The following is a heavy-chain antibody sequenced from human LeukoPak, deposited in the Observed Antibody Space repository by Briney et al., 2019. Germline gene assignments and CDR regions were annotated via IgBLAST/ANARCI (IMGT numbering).Heavy chain of an antibody. CDR1: GGSLSSYY. D-gene: IGHD3-3*01. Sequence: SETLSLTCTVSGGSLSSYYWRWIRQPPGKGREWFGYIYYSGSTNYNPSLKSRVTISEDASKNQFSLKLTSVTAADTAVYYCARGVPEYFDFWSGYFYYFDYWGQGTLVTVSS. V-gene: IGHV4-59*01. J-gene: IGHJ4*02. CDR3: ARGVPEYFDFWSGYFYYFDY. CDR2: IYYSGST.